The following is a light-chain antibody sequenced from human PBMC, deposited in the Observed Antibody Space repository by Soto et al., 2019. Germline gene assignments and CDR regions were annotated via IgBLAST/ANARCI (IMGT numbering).Light chain of an antibody. Sequence: QLVLTQPPSASGTPGQRVTISCSGSSSNIGSNYVYWYQQLPGTAPKLLIYRNNQRPSGVPDRFSGSKSGTSASLAISGLRSEDEADYYCAAWDDSLSGPDVFGTGTKVTVL. V-gene: IGLV1-47*01. CDR1: SSNIGSNY. CDR2: RNN. CDR3: AAWDDSLSGPDV. J-gene: IGLJ1*01.